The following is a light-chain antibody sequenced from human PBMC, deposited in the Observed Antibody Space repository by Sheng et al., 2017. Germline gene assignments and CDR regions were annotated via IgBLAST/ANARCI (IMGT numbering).Light chain of an antibody. J-gene: IGKJ4*01. CDR2: DAS. CDR3: QQYDNLPLT. CDR1: QDISNY. V-gene: IGKV1-33*01. Sequence: DIQMTQSPSSLSASVGDRVTITCQASQDISNYLNWYQQKPGKAPKLLIYDASNLETGVPSRFSGSGSGTDFTXTISSLQPEDIATYYCQQYDNLPLTFGGGTKWRSN.